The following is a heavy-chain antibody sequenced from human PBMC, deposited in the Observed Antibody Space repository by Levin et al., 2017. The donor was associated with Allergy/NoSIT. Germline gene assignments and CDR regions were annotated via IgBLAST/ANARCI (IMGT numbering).Heavy chain of an antibody. CDR2: INHSGGT. D-gene: IGHD3-22*01. V-gene: IGHV4-34*01. CDR1: GGSFTGFY. J-gene: IGHJ4*02. CDR3: AKGKPSDYYDRNGFHSLFDY. Sequence: SETLSLTCAVYGGSFTGFYWSWIRQSPGKGLEWIGEINHSGGTNYNPSLKSRVTISIDTSKNPFSLNVRSATAADTAVYDGAKGKPSDYYDRNGFHSLFDYWGQGTLVTVSS.